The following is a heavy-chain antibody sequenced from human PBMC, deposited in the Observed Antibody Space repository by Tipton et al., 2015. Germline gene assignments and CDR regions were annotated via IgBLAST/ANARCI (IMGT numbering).Heavy chain of an antibody. CDR2: INSAGSST. J-gene: IGHJ4*02. D-gene: IGHD6-6*01. V-gene: IGHV3-74*01. CDR3: SRDRVEYSSSPGLDY. CDR1: GFTFSSYW. Sequence: SLRLSCAASGFTFSSYWMHWVRQAPGKGLVWVSRINSAGSSTNYADSVKGRFTISRDNAKNTLYLQMNSLRAEDTAVYYCSRDRVEYSSSPGLDYWGQGTLVTVSS.